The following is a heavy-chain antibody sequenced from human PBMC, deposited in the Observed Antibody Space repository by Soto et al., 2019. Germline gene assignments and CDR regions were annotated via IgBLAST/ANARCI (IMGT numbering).Heavy chain of an antibody. CDR3: ARTMYCRGSSCYFGGFDY. CDR1: GGSVSSDSYY. J-gene: IGHJ4*02. Sequence: PSETLSLTCTVSGGSVSSDSYYGSWILHPPGKGLEWIAYIYYTVSTSYNPSLKSRATISADTSKNQFSLKLTSVTAADTAVYYCARTMYCRGSSCYFGGFDYWGQGTLVTVSS. D-gene: IGHD2-15*01. V-gene: IGHV4-61*01. CDR2: IYYTVST.